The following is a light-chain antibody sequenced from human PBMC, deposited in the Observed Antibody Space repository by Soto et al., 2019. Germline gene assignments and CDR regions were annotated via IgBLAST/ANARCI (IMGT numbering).Light chain of an antibody. Sequence: DIQMTQSPSTLSASVGDRVTITCRASQSVYKWLARFQQKPGKVPKLLIFDASTLQTGVPSRFGGGGSGTEFTLTISGLQPDDFATYYCQHYNSYSPWTFGPGTKVEI. V-gene: IGKV1-5*01. CDR1: QSVYKW. CDR3: QHYNSYSPWT. J-gene: IGKJ1*01. CDR2: DAS.